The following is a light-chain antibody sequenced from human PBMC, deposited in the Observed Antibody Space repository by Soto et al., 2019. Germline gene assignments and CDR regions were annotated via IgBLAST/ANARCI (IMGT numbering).Light chain of an antibody. CDR2: AAS. CDR3: QQSYSTTTWT. CDR1: QSISSY. V-gene: IGKV1-39*01. Sequence: DIQMTQSPSSLSASVGDRVTITCRASQSISSYLNWYQQNPGKAPKLLIYAASSLQSVVPSRFSGSGSVTDFILTISCLQPEDFPTYYCQQSYSTTTWTFGQGTKVEIK. J-gene: IGKJ1*01.